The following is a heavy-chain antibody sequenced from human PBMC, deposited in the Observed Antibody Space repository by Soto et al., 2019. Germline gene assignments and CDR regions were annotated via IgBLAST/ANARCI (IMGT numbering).Heavy chain of an antibody. CDR2: FSYGGST. Sequence: PWETLSLTCTVSGGSITNTRYFWGWIRQSPGKGLDWIGSFSYGGSTYFSPSLKSRLTISVDTSKNRFSLTLSSVTAADPAVYYWATSLATLMQVVPGLGNWCQGTLVTVSS. V-gene: IGHV4-39*01. J-gene: IGHJ4*02. CDR3: ATSLATLMQVVPGLGN. D-gene: IGHD2-15*01. CDR1: GGSITNTRYF.